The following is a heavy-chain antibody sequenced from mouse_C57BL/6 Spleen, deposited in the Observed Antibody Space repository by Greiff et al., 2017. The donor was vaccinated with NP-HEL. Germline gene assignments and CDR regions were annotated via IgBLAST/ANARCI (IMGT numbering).Heavy chain of an antibody. D-gene: IGHD1-1*01. Sequence: VQLQQSGPELVKPGASVKISCKASGYAFSSSWMNWVKQRPGKGLEWIGRISPGDGDTNYNGKFKGKAALTADKSSSTAYMQLSSLTSEDAAVYFCARHYYGGSYYFDYWGQGTTLTVSS. J-gene: IGHJ2*01. CDR2: ISPGDGDT. CDR1: GYAFSSSW. V-gene: IGHV1-82*01. CDR3: ARHYYGGSYYFDY.